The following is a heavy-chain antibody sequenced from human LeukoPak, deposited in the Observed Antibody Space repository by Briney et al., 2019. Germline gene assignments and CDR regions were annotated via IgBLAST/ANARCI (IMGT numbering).Heavy chain of an antibody. CDR1: GGSISSGSYY. D-gene: IGHD3-22*01. CDR2: IYTSGST. V-gene: IGHV4-61*02. J-gene: IGHJ4*02. Sequence: SETLSLTCTVSGGSISSGSYYWSWIRQPAGKGLEWIGRIYTSGSTNYNPSLKSRVTISLDTSKNQFSLKLSSVTAADTAVYYCARERWDSSGLDYWGQGTLVTVSS. CDR3: ARERWDSSGLDY.